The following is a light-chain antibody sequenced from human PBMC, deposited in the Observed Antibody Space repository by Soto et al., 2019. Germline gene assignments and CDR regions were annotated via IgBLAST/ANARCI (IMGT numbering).Light chain of an antibody. Sequence: QAVVTQPPSVSGAPGQRVTISCTGSSSNIGAGYDVHWYQQLPGTAPKLLIYGNSNRPSGVPDRFSGSKSGTSASLAITGLQAEDEADYYGQSYDSSLSGSNRVFGGGTKLTVL. CDR1: SSNIGAGYD. V-gene: IGLV1-40*01. J-gene: IGLJ3*02. CDR3: QSYDSSLSGSNRV. CDR2: GNS.